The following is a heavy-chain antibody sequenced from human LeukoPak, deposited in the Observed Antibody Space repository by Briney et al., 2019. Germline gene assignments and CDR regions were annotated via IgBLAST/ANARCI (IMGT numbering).Heavy chain of an antibody. D-gene: IGHD6-13*01. V-gene: IGHV3-74*01. CDR2: INSDGSST. Sequence: TGGSLRLSCAASGFTFSSYWMRWVRQAPGKGLVWVSRINSDGSSTSYADSVKGRFTISRDNAKNTLYLQMNSLRAEDTAVYYCARDPGSSSWTDAFDIWGQGTMVTVSS. CDR3: ARDPGSSSWTDAFDI. J-gene: IGHJ3*02. CDR1: GFTFSSYW.